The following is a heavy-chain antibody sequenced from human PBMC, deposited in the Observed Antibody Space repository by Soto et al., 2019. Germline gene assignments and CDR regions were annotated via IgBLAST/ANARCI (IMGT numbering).Heavy chain of an antibody. J-gene: IGHJ4*02. CDR2: IYYSGST. CDR1: GGSISSYY. Sequence: SETLSLTCTVSGGSISSYYWSWIRQPPGKGLEWIGYIYYSGSTNYNPSLKSRVTISVDTSKNQFSLKLSSVTAADTAVYYCARVSVDYDILTVMDYWGQGTLVTVSS. CDR3: ARVSVDYDILTVMDY. D-gene: IGHD3-9*01. V-gene: IGHV4-59*01.